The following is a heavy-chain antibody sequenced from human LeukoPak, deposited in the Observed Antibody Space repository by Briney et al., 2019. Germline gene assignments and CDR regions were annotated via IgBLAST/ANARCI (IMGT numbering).Heavy chain of an antibody. V-gene: IGHV3-66*01. Sequence: GGSLRLSCAASGFTVSSNYMSWVRQAPGKGLEWVSVIYSGGSTYYADSVKGRFTISRDNSKNTLYLQMNSLRAEDTAVYYCARDSALVPAFDYWGQGTLVTVSS. D-gene: IGHD3-10*01. CDR2: IYSGGST. CDR3: ARDSALVPAFDY. J-gene: IGHJ4*02. CDR1: GFTVSSNY.